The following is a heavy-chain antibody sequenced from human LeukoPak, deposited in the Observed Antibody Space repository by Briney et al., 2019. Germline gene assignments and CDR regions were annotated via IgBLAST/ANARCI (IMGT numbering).Heavy chain of an antibody. Sequence: GGSLRLSCAASGFTFSSYSMNWVRQAPGKGLECVSSISSSSSYIYYADSVKGRFTISRDNAKNSLYLQMNSLRAEDTAVYYCARVSRPTGTTYGAFDIWGQGTMVTVSS. CDR1: GFTFSSYS. CDR3: ARVSRPTGTTYGAFDI. CDR2: ISSSSSYI. D-gene: IGHD1-1*01. J-gene: IGHJ3*02. V-gene: IGHV3-21*01.